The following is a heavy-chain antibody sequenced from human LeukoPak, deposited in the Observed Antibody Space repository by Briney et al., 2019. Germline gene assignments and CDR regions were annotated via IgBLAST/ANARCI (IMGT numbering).Heavy chain of an antibody. J-gene: IGHJ5*02. D-gene: IGHD3-10*01. CDR2: ISDTGRST. Sequence: GGSLRLSCAPSGFPFTSNAMTWVRQAPGKGLEWVSAISDTGRSTYYADSVKGRFTISRDNSNNTLYLQMNSLRAEDTALYYCARRGCLIGGWFDPWGQGTLVTVSS. CDR1: GFPFTSNA. V-gene: IGHV3-23*01. CDR3: ARRGCLIGGWFDP.